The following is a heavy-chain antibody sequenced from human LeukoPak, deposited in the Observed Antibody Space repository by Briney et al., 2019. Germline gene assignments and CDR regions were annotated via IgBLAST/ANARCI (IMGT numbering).Heavy chain of an antibody. V-gene: IGHV4-39*01. D-gene: IGHD6-13*01. CDR1: GGSVSSGSYY. CDR3: ARHEGSSRTNPFDY. J-gene: IGHJ4*02. Sequence: SETLSLTCTVSGGSVSSGSYYWSWIRQPPGKGLEWIGSIYYSGSTYYNPSLKSRVTISVDTSKNQFSLKLSSVTAADTAVYYCARHEGSSRTNPFDYWGQGTLVTVSS. CDR2: IYYSGST.